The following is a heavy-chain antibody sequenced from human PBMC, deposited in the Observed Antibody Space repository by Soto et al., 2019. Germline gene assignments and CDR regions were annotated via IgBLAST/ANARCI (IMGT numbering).Heavy chain of an antibody. Sequence: QVQLQESGPGLVKSSETLSLTCTVSGGSIRSYYWTWIRQPPGRGLEWIGHLYYGGTTNYNPSLKGRVTMSMDTCKNQFSRRLTSVTAADTAVYYCAGEGALATFGVLWGQGTRVTVSS. J-gene: IGHJ1*01. D-gene: IGHD3-3*01. CDR2: LYYGGTT. CDR1: GGSIRSYY. V-gene: IGHV4-59*01. CDR3: AGEGALATFGVL.